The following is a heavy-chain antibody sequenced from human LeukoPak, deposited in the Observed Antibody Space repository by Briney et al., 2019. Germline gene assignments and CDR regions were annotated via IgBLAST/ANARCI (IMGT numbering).Heavy chain of an antibody. D-gene: IGHD3-22*01. V-gene: IGHV4-59*01. CDR1: GGSISSYY. J-gene: IGHJ5*02. CDR3: ARELNYYDSSGYLNWFDP. Sequence: SETLSLTRTVSGGSISSYYWSWIRQPPGKGLEWIGYIYYSGSTNYNPSLKSRVTISVDTSKNRFSLKLSSVTAADTAVYYCARELNYYDSSGYLNWFDPWGQGTLVTVSS. CDR2: IYYSGST.